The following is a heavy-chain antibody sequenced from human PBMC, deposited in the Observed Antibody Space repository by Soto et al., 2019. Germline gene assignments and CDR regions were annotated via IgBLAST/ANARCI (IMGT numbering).Heavy chain of an antibody. D-gene: IGHD6-6*01. CDR1: GGTFSSYA. CDR2: TIPIFGTA. J-gene: IGHJ6*02. V-gene: IGHV1-69*01. Sequence: QVQLVQSGAEVKKPGSSVKVSCKASGGTFSSYAISWVRQAPGQGLEWMGGTIPIFGTANYAQKFQGRVTITADESTSTAYMELSSLRSEDTAVYYCASHLAARPRLIYYYGMDVWGQGTTVTVSS. CDR3: ASHLAARPRLIYYYGMDV.